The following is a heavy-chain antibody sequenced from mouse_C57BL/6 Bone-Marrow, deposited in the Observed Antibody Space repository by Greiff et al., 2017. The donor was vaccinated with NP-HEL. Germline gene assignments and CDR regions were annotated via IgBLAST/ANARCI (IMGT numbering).Heavy chain of an antibody. CDR2: INPNNGGT. D-gene: IGHD1-1*01. J-gene: IGHJ1*03. Sequence: EVQLQESGPELVKPGASVKMSCKASGYTFTDYNMHWVKQSHGKSLEWIGYINPNNGGTSYNQKFKGKATLTVNKSSSTAYMELRSLTSEDSAVYYCARRRPYYGSSHWYFDVWGTGTTVTVSS. CDR3: ARRRPYYGSSHWYFDV. V-gene: IGHV1-22*01. CDR1: GYTFTDYN.